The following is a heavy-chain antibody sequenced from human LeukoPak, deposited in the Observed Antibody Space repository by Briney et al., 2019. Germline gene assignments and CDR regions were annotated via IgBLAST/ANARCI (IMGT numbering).Heavy chain of an antibody. CDR3: AKDITIFGVVYDY. D-gene: IGHD3-3*01. V-gene: IGHV3-23*01. CDR2: ISGSGGST. Sequence: GGSLRLSCAASGFTFSSYAMSWVRQAPGKGLEWVSAISGSGGSTYYADSVKGRFTISRDNSKNSLYLQMNSLRAEDTAVYYCAKDITIFGVVYDYWGQGTLVTVSS. J-gene: IGHJ4*02. CDR1: GFTFSSYA.